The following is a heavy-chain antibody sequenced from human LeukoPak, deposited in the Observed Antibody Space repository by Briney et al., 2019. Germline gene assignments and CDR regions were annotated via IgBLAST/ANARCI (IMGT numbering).Heavy chain of an antibody. CDR2: IYWDGDK. D-gene: IGHD3-3*01. CDR3: AHREWFYGSFDY. CDR1: AFSLTTNGVG. Sequence: ESGPTLVKPTQTLTLTCTFSAFSLTTNGVGVGWIRQSPGKALEWLALIYWDGDKHYNPSLKSRLTITKDTFKNQVVLTMTNMDPVDTGTYYCAHREWFYGSFDYWGQGTLVTVSS. V-gene: IGHV2-5*02. J-gene: IGHJ4*02.